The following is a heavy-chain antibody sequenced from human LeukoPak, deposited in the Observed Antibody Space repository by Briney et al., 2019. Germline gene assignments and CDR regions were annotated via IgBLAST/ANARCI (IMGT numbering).Heavy chain of an antibody. CDR1: GLTLNRDW. CDR3: AKDGDIVVVPANYMDV. Sequence: GGSLRLSCEASGLTLNRDWTAWVRQAPGKGLEWVAFIRYDGSNKYYADSVKGRFTISRDNSKNTLYLQMNSLRAEDTAVYYCAKDGDIVVVPANYMDVWGKGTTVTVSS. D-gene: IGHD2-2*01. J-gene: IGHJ6*03. V-gene: IGHV3-30*02. CDR2: IRYDGSNK.